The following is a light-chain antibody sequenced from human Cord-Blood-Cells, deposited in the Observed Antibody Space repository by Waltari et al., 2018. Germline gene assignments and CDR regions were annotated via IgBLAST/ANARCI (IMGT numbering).Light chain of an antibody. CDR2: AAS. V-gene: IGKV1-39*01. CDR1: QSISSY. Sequence: DIQMTQSPSSLSASVGDRVTITCRASQSISSYLNWYQQKPGKAPKLLIYAASSLQSGFPSRFSGSGSGTDFTLTNSSLQPEDFATYYCQQSYSTPWTFGQGTKVEVK. CDR3: QQSYSTPWT. J-gene: IGKJ1*01.